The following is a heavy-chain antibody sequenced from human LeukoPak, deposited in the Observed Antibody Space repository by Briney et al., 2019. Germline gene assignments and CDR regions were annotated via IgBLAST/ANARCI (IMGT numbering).Heavy chain of an antibody. D-gene: IGHD3-10*01. CDR2: ISPSGGGG. CDR1: GFTYRIYG. J-gene: IGHJ4*02. CDR3: AHDLAGGAFDH. Sequence: GGTLSLSCAASGFTYRIYGMIWVRQAPGKGLEGVSGISPSGGGGYYADSVKGRFTISRDDSKNTLSLQMKRLRVEDTAVYYCAHDLAGGAFDHWGQGTLVTVSS. V-gene: IGHV3-23*01.